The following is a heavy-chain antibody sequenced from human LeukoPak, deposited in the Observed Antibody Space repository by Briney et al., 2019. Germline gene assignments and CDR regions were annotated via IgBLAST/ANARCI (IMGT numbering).Heavy chain of an antibody. J-gene: IGHJ4*02. Sequence: GGSLRLSCAASGFTFSNAWMSWVRQAPGKGLEWVGRIKSKTDGGTTDYAAPVKGRLTVSRDDSKNTLYLQMNSLRAEDTAVFYCAKALSRSSGWYYFDSWGQGTLVTVSS. D-gene: IGHD6-19*01. CDR3: AKALSRSSGWYYFDS. CDR1: GFTFSNAW. CDR2: IKSKTDGGTT. V-gene: IGHV3-15*01.